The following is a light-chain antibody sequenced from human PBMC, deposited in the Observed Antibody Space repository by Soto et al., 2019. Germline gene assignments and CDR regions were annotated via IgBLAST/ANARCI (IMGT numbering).Light chain of an antibody. J-gene: IGKJ5*01. V-gene: IGKV3D-20*02. CDR2: GAS. Sequence: EIVLTQSPCTLSLSPGERATLSCRASQSVSSSYLAWYQQKPGQAPRLLIYGASSRATGIPDRFSGSGSGTDFTLTISSLEPEDFAVYYCQQRSNLPRITFGQGARLEI. CDR3: QQRSNLPRIT. CDR1: QSVSSSY.